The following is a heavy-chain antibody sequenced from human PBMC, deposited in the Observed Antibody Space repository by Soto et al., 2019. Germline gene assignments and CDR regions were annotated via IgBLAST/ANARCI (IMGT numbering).Heavy chain of an antibody. J-gene: IGHJ4*02. CDR1: GFSLSTHTVG. D-gene: IGHD3-9*01. CDR3: AHIVPFDYRRYNFEF. CDR2: IYWDEDK. V-gene: IGHV2-5*02. Sequence: QITLKESGPTLVKPTQTLTLTCTFSGFSLSTHTVGVAWIRQPPGKALEWLALIYWDEDKRYSPSLKSRLTTTQDTSKNQVVLTMTNMDPVDTAPYSSAHIVPFDYRRYNFEFWGQGILVTVSS.